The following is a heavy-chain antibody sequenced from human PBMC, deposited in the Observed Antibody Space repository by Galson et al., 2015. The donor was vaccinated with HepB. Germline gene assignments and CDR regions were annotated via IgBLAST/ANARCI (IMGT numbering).Heavy chain of an antibody. V-gene: IGHV4-4*02. CDR3: AREHLVDYGDSESSNLFDP. D-gene: IGHD4-17*01. CDR1: GISFNSSNW. J-gene: IGHJ5*02. CDR2: IYHSGST. Sequence: LSLTCAASGISFNSSNWWTWVRQPPGKGLEWTAEIYHSGSTNYNPSPKGRITISVDKSRNQFSLSLSSLTAADPAVFYCAREHLVDYGDSESSNLFDPGGQGILVTVSS.